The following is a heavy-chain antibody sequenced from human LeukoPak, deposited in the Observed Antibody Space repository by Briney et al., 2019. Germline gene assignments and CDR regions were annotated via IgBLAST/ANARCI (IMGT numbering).Heavy chain of an antibody. V-gene: IGHV3-23*01. CDR3: ARDIELSC. J-gene: IGHJ4*02. CDR2: ISARGGNS. D-gene: IGHD1-26*01. Sequence: GGCLRLSCEASGFTFSDSAMSWVRQASGRGLEWVSLISARGGNSYYADSVKGRFTVSRDSSKNTLHLQMNSLRAEDTAVYYCARDIELSCWGQGTLVTVSS. CDR1: GFTFSDSA.